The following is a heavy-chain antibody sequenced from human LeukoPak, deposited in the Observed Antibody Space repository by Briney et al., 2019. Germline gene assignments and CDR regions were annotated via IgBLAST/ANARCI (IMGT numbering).Heavy chain of an antibody. CDR3: ARGSSGWFLHFFDP. J-gene: IGHJ5*02. CDR2: IYSSGST. D-gene: IGHD6-19*01. V-gene: IGHV4-4*07. Sequence: SETLSLICIVSGDSINSYYWSWIRQPAGKGLEWVGAIYSSGSTTYSPSLKSRVTMSVDTSKNQFSLKLSSVTAADSAVYYCARGSSGWFLHFFDPWGQGTLVTVSS. CDR1: GDSINSYY.